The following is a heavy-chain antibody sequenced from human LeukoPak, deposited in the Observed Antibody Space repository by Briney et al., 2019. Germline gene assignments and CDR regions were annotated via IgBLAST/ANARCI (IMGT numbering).Heavy chain of an antibody. CDR3: ARGGAARLHFQN. CDR2: IYHSGST. CDR1: GGSISTYY. D-gene: IGHD6-6*01. J-gene: IGHJ1*01. Sequence: SETLSLTCTVSGGSISTYYRNWIRQPPGKGLEWIGYIYHSGSTNYSPSLQSRVTISVDTSKNQFSLNLNSVTAADTAVYYCARGGAARLHFQNWGQGTLVTVSS. V-gene: IGHV4-59*01.